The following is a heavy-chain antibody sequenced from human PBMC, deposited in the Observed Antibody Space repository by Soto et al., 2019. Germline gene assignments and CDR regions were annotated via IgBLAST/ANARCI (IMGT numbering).Heavy chain of an antibody. D-gene: IGHD3-9*01. Sequence: GGSLRLSCAASGFTFSSYSLNWVCQAPGKGMEWVSYISSCYTIYSADSPKGRFTISRDKAKNSLYLQMNSLRDEDTAVYYCARGVIRWGDILTGPNPPDAHWGQGTLVTVSS. CDR3: ARGVIRWGDILTGPNPPDAH. V-gene: IGHV3-48*02. CDR2: ISSCYTI. J-gene: IGHJ4*02. CDR1: GFTFSSYS.